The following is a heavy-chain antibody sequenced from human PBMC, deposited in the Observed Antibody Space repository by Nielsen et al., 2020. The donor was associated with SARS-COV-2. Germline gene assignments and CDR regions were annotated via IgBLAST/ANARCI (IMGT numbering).Heavy chain of an antibody. J-gene: IGHJ6*01. V-gene: IGHV3-23*01. Sequence: GGSLRLSCAASGFTFSSYAMSWVRQAPGKGLEWVSAISGSGGSTYYADSVKGRFTISRDNSKNTLYLQMNSLRAEDTAVYYCAKVQYCSGGSCYYYYGMDVWGQGTTFTVSS. CDR3: AKVQYCSGGSCYYYYGMDV. CDR1: GFTFSSYA. CDR2: ISGSGGST. D-gene: IGHD2-15*01.